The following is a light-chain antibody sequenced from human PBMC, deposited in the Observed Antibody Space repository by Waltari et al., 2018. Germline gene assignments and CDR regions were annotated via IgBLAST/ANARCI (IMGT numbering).Light chain of an antibody. CDR3: MQSVQVPLT. V-gene: IGKV2D-29*01. CDR2: EVS. CDR1: QSLLHTNGRTY. Sequence: DVVMTQSPLSLSVTLGQPASISCRSSQSLLHTNGRTYLYWFLQKPGQPPQLLIYEVSNRISGVPDRVSGSGSGTEFTLKISRVEAEDVGVYYCMQSVQVPLTFGGGTKVEIK. J-gene: IGKJ4*01.